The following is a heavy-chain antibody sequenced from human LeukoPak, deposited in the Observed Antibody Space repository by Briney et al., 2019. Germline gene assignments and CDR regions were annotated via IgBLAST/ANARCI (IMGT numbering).Heavy chain of an antibody. Sequence: ASVKVSCTASGYTFTGYYMHWVRQAPGQGLEWMGWINPNSGGTNYAQKFQGRVTMTRDTSISTAYMELSRLRSDDTAVYYCARDAGYTAMVLYYFDYWGQGTLVTVSS. D-gene: IGHD5-18*01. J-gene: IGHJ4*02. CDR1: GYTFTGYY. CDR2: INPNSGGT. V-gene: IGHV1-2*02. CDR3: ARDAGYTAMVLYYFDY.